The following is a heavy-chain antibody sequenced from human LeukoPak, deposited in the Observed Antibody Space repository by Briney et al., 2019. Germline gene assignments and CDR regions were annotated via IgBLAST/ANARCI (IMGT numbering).Heavy chain of an antibody. V-gene: IGHV3-13*01. CDR3: ARGTLGGIYSSSWSVYYFDY. CDR2: IGTAGDT. Sequence: GGSLRLSCAASGFTFSSYDMHWVRQATGKGLEWVSAIGTAGDTYYPGSVKGRFTISRENAKNSLYLQMNSLRAGDTAVYYCARGTLGGIYSSSWSVYYFDYWGQGTLVTVSS. CDR1: GFTFSSYD. J-gene: IGHJ4*02. D-gene: IGHD6-13*01.